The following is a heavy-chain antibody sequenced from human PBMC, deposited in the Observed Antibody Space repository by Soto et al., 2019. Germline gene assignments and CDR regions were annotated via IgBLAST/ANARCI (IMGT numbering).Heavy chain of an antibody. D-gene: IGHD4-4*01. Sequence: ASVKVSCKASGYTFTSYYMHWVRQAPGQGLEWMGRIIPIVGSPSYAQKFQGRVTITADKSTRTAYVELSSLSSEDTAVYYCATPSTVTTLDYWGQGTLVTVSS. CDR2: IIPIVGSP. J-gene: IGHJ4*02. CDR1: GYTFTSYY. V-gene: IGHV1-46*01. CDR3: ATPSTVTTLDY.